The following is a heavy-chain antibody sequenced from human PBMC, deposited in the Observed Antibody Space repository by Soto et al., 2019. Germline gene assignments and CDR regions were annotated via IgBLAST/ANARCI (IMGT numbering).Heavy chain of an antibody. J-gene: IGHJ4*02. V-gene: IGHV3-21*01. CDR1: GFAFSSYN. Sequence: GGSLRLSCAASGFAFSSYNMNWVRQAPGKGLEWVSSISSSSWYADSVKGRFTISKDNAQSSLYLQMNSLRAEDTAVYYCARAYCFNTICYYYFDYWGQGTMVTVSS. CDR3: ARAYCFNTICYYYFDY. CDR2: ISSSS. D-gene: IGHD2-2*01.